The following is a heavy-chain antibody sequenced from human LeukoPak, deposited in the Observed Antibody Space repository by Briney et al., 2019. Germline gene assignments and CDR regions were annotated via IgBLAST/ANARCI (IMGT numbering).Heavy chain of an antibody. J-gene: IGHJ6*02. CDR3: AKQDSSGYNYYYYGMDV. CDR2: ISYDGSNK. D-gene: IGHD3-22*01. V-gene: IGHV3-30*18. CDR1: GFTFSSYA. Sequence: GRSLRLSCAASGFTFSSYAMHWVRQAPGKGLEWVAVISYDGSNKYYADSVKGRFTISRDNSKNTLYLQMNSLRAEDTAVYYCAKQDSSGYNYYYYGMDVWGQGTTVTVSS.